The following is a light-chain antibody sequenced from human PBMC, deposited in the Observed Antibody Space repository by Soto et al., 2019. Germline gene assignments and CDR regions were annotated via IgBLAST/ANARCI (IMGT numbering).Light chain of an antibody. Sequence: EIVMTQSPATLSVSPGERATLSCRASQSVSSNLAWYQQKPGQAPRLLIYGASTRATGIPARFSGSGSGTEFTLTISSLQAEEVAIYFCQQYNNWPPDRTFGQGTKVEIK. V-gene: IGKV3-15*01. J-gene: IGKJ1*01. CDR2: GAS. CDR3: QQYNNWPPDRT. CDR1: QSVSSN.